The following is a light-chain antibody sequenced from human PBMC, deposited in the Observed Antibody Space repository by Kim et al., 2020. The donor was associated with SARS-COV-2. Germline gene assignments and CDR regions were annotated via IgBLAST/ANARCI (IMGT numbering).Light chain of an antibody. CDR1: QSVTSNC. CDR2: GAS. CDR3: QQYGSSPRT. J-gene: IGKJ2*01. V-gene: IGKV3-20*01. Sequence: LSPGERATHYCRASQSVTSNCLAWYQQKPGQAPRLLIYGASSRAAGIPDRFSGSASGTDFTLTISRLEPEDFAVYYCQQYGSSPRTFGQGTKLEI.